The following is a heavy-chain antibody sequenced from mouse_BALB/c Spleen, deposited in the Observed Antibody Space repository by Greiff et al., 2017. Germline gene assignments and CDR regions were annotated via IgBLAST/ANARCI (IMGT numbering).Heavy chain of an antibody. D-gene: IGHD4-1*01. J-gene: IGHJ2*01. Sequence: EVHLVESGGGLVKPGGSLKLSCAASGFTFSSYAMSWVRQSPEKRLEWVAEISSGGSYTYYPDTVTGRFTISRDNAKNTLYLEMSSLRSEDTAMYYCARGLAHYFDYWGQGTTLTVSS. CDR3: ARGLAHYFDY. CDR1: GFTFSSYA. V-gene: IGHV5-9-4*01. CDR2: ISSGGSYT.